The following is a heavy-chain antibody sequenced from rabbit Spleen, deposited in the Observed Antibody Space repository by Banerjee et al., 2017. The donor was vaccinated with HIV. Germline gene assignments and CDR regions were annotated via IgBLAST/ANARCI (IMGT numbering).Heavy chain of an antibody. D-gene: IGHD2-1*01. Sequence: QSLEESGGDLVKPGASLTLTCKASGLDFSSCYYMCWVRQAPGKGLEWIACILTSGGYTAYASWAKGRFTITRSTSLNTVTLQLNSLTAADTATYFCARGVYDDYDTYYFDLWGPGTLVTVS. CDR1: GLDFSSCYY. J-gene: IGHJ4*01. CDR3: ARGVYDDYDTYYFDL. CDR2: ILTSGGYT. V-gene: IGHV1S43*01.